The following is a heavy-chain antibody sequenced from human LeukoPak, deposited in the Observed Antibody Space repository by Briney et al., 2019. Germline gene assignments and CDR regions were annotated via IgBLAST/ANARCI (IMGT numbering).Heavy chain of an antibody. J-gene: IGHJ6*03. CDR1: GYTFNGYG. CDR3: ARAEGGYYYYYMDV. CDR2: ISPYKDTP. Sequence: ASVKVSCKASGYTFNGYGINWVRQAPGQGLEWLGWISPYKDTPYYTQQVQGRVTLTIDTSTSTAHMELRSLRSDDTAVYYCARAEGGYYYYYMDVWGKGTTVTVSS. D-gene: IGHD3-16*01. V-gene: IGHV1-18*01.